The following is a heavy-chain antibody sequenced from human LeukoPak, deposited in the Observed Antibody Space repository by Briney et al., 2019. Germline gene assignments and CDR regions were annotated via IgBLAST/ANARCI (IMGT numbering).Heavy chain of an antibody. Sequence: SAKVSCKASGGTFSSYAISWVRQAPGQGLEWMGGIIPIFGTANYAQKFQGRVTITADESTSTAYMELSSLRSEDTAVYYCARDRRIQLWSYYFDYWGQGTLVTVSS. CDR1: GGTFSSYA. CDR3: ARDRRIQLWSYYFDY. J-gene: IGHJ4*02. V-gene: IGHV1-69*01. D-gene: IGHD5-18*01. CDR2: IIPIFGTA.